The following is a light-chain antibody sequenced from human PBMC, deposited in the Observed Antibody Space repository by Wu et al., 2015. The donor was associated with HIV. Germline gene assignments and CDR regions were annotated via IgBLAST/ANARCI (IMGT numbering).Light chain of an antibody. CDR3: QHLNSYPIT. J-gene: IGKJ5*01. CDR2: AAS. V-gene: IGKV1-9*01. Sequence: DIQLTQSPSFLSASVGDRVTITCRATQGISSYLAWYQQKPGKAPKLLIYAASTLQSGVPSRFSGSGSGTEFTLTISCLQPEDFATYYCQHLNSYPITFGQGTRLDI. CDR1: QGISSY.